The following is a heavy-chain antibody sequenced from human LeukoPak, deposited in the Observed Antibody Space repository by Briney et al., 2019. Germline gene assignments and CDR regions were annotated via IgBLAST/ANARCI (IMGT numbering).Heavy chain of an antibody. D-gene: IGHD3-3*01. CDR1: AFTFSSYW. Sequence: GGSLRLSCAASAFTFSSYWMSWVRQAPGKGLEWVANIKQDGSEKYYVDSVKGRFTISRDNAKNSLYLQMNSLRAEDTAVYYCARDSYYDFWSGYDWGQGTLVTVSS. V-gene: IGHV3-7*01. CDR2: IKQDGSEK. CDR3: ARDSYYDFWSGYD. J-gene: IGHJ4*02.